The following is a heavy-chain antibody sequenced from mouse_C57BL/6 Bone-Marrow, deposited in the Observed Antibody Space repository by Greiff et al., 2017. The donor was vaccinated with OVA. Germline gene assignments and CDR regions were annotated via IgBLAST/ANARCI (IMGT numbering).Heavy chain of an antibody. V-gene: IGHV2-5*01. J-gene: IGHJ1*03. Sequence: QVQLQQSGPGLVQPSQSLSITCTVSGFSLTSYGVHWVRQSPGKGLEWLGVIWRGGSTDYNAAFMSRLSITKDNSKSQVFFKMNSLQADDTAIYYCAKKHYDYEGGYFDVWGTGTTVTVSS. CDR2: IWRGGST. D-gene: IGHD2-4*01. CDR1: GFSLTSYG. CDR3: AKKHYDYEGGYFDV.